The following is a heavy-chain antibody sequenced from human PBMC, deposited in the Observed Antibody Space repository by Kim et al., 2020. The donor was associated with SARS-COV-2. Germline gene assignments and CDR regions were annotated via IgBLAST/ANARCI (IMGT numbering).Heavy chain of an antibody. V-gene: IGHV1-69*04. Sequence: SVKVSCKASGGTFSSYTISWVRQAPGQGLEWMGRIIPILGIANYAQKFQGRVTITADKSTSTAYMELSSLRSEDTAVYYCARDRDYYYGSGSFDYWGQGTLVTVSS. CDR3: ARDRDYYYGSGSFDY. CDR1: GGTFSSYT. J-gene: IGHJ4*02. D-gene: IGHD3-10*01. CDR2: IIPILGIA.